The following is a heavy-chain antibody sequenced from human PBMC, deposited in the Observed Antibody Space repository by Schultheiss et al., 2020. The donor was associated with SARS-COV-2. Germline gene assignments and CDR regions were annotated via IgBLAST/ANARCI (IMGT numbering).Heavy chain of an antibody. V-gene: IGHV1-69*08. Sequence: SVKVSCKASGGTFSSYTISWVRQAPGQGLEWMGRIIPILGTANYAQKFQGRVTITADESTSTAYMELSSLRSEDTAVYYCARATRGDYRYYYYYGMDVWGQGTTVTVSS. D-gene: IGHD4-17*01. CDR3: ARATRGDYRYYYYYGMDV. CDR2: IIPILGTA. J-gene: IGHJ6*02. CDR1: GGTFSSYT.